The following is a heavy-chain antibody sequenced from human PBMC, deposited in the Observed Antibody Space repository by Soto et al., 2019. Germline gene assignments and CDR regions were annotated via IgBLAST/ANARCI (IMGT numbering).Heavy chain of an antibody. Sequence: PGGSLRLSCAASGFTFGGSAIHWVRQASGKGLEWVGSLRDTTYTYATAVRGRFTISRLNSKNTAYLLMNSLKTEDTAVYYCSSLDPHPVYFHPWGQGTLVTVSS. J-gene: IGHJ5*02. V-gene: IGHV3-73*01. CDR1: GFTFGGSA. CDR2: LRDTTYTYAT. CDR3: SSLDPHPVYFHP.